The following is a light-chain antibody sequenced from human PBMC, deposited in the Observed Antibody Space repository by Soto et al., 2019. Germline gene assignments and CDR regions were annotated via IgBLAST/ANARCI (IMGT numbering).Light chain of an antibody. CDR2: GAS. Sequence: ETVMTQSPATLSVSPGERATLSCRASQSVSSDLAWYQQKPGQAPRLLMFGASIRATNISARFTGSRSGTDFTPTISSLQSEDFAVYFCQQYNTWPRTFGQGTKVESK. CDR3: QQYNTWPRT. CDR1: QSVSSD. J-gene: IGKJ1*01. V-gene: IGKV3-15*01.